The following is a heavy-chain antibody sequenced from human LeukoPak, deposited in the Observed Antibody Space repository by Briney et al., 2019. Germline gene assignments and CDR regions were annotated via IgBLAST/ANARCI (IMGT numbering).Heavy chain of an antibody. Sequence: GGSLRLSCAASGFTFDDYAMHWVRQAPGKGLEWVSGISWNSGSIGYADSVKGRFTISRDNAKNSLYLQMNSLRAEDTAVYYCARAHCSGRGCYQRYDGFDIWGQGTVVTVSS. V-gene: IGHV3-9*01. D-gene: IGHD2-15*01. CDR1: GFTFDDYA. CDR2: ISWNSGSI. CDR3: ARAHCSGRGCYQRYDGFDI. J-gene: IGHJ3*02.